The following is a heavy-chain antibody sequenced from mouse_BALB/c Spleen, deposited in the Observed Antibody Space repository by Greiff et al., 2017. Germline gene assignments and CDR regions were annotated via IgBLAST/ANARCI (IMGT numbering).Heavy chain of an antibody. J-gene: IGHJ2*01. V-gene: IGHV1-4*02. D-gene: IGHD2-1*01. CDR3: ARSGYYGNFYFDY. Sequence: VQLQESAAELARPGASVKMSCKASGYTFTSYTMHWVKQRPGQGLEWIGYINPSSGYTEYNQKFKDKTTLTADKSSSTAYMQLSSLTSEDSAVYYCARSGYYGNFYFDYWGQGTTLTVSS. CDR2: INPSSGYT. CDR1: GYTFTSYT.